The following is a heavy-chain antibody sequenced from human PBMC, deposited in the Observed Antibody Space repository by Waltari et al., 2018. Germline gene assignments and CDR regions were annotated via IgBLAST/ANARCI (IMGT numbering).Heavy chain of an antibody. J-gene: IGHJ4*02. V-gene: IGHV3-23*01. CDR2: IRGSGGST. CDR3: AKDAGGVTYCYDSSGYYPPDY. Sequence: EVQLLESGGGLVQPGGSLRLSCAASGFTFSSYAMSWVRQAPGKGLEWVPAIRGSGGSTYYADSVKGRFTISRDNSKNTLYLQMNSLRAEDTAVYYCAKDAGGVTYCYDSSGYYPPDYWGQGTLVTVSS. CDR1: GFTFSSYA. D-gene: IGHD3-22*01.